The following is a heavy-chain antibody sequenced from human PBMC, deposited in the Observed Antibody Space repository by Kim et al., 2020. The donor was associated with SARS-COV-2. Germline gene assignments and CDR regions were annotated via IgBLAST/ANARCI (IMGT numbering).Heavy chain of an antibody. J-gene: IGHJ4*02. D-gene: IGHD2-2*01. CDR3: ARGTYCSSTSCYDY. Sequence: NPSLKSRVTISVNTSKNQFSLKLSSVTAADTAVYYCARGTYCSSTSCYDYWGQGTLVTVSS. V-gene: IGHV4-59*09.